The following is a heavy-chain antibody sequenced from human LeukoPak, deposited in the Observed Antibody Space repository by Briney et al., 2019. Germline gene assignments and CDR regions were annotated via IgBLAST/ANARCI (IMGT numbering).Heavy chain of an antibody. D-gene: IGHD5-18*01. CDR1: GGSISSGGYY. V-gene: IGHV4-31*03. Sequence: PSETLSLTCTVSGGSISSGGYYWSWIRQHPGKGLEWIGYIYYSRSTYYNPSLKSRVTISVDTSKNQFSLKLSSVTAADTAVYYCARVGIQLCPGGFDIWGQGTMVTVSS. CDR2: IYYSRST. J-gene: IGHJ3*02. CDR3: ARVGIQLCPGGFDI.